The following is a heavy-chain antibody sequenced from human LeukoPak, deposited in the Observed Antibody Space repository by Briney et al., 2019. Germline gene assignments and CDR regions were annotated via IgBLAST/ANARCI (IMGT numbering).Heavy chain of an antibody. CDR2: IKQDGSEK. J-gene: IGHJ6*03. CDR3: ARGYYDFWSGYYSYYYYMDV. V-gene: IGHV3-7*01. Sequence: GGSLRLSCAASGFIFSSYWMSWVRQAPGKGLEWVANIKQDGSEKYYVDSVKGRSTISRDNAKKSVYVQMNSLRVEDTAVYYCARGYYDFWSGYYSYYYYMDVWGKGTTVTVSS. D-gene: IGHD3-3*01. CDR1: GFIFSSYW.